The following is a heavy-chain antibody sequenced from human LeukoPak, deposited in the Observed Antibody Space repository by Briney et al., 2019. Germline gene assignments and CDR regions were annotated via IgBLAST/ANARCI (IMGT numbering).Heavy chain of an antibody. CDR2: ISSSGGTT. V-gene: IGHV3-23*01. CDR1: GFTFSNYA. D-gene: IGHD1-1*01. J-gene: IGHJ4*02. Sequence: GGSLRLSCAASGFTFSNYAMSWVRQAPGKGLEWVSAISSSGGTTYYADSVKGRFTISRDNSKNTLYLQMNSLRAEDTAVYYCAKDPSTTLRETQYWGQGTLVTVSS. CDR3: AKDPSTTLRETQY.